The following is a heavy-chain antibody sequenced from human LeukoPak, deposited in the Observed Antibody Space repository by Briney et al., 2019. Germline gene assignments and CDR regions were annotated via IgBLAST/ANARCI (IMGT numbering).Heavy chain of an antibody. CDR2: VVPMFGIR. J-gene: IGHJ4*02. D-gene: IGHD5-12*01. Sequence: GSSVKVSCKTSGGTFNNYAISWVRQAPGQGPEWMGRVVPMFGIRNYPQTFRGRVNITADKATNIVYMELRSLRAEDTAIYYCATEPSRSYSFDHLDFWGLGTPVTVSS. CDR3: ATEPSRSYSFDHLDF. V-gene: IGHV1-69*04. CDR1: GGTFNNYA.